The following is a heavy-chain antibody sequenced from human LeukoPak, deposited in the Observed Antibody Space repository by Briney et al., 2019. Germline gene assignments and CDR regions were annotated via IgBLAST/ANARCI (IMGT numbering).Heavy chain of an antibody. Sequence: GRSLRLSCAASGFTFSSYGMHWVRQAPGKGLEWVAVIPYDGSNKYYADSVKGRFTISRDNSKNTLYLQVNSLRAEDAAVYYCARDRRAPYYGFRSGYIDHYYMDVWGKGTTVTVSS. CDR2: IPYDGSNK. J-gene: IGHJ6*03. D-gene: IGHD3-3*01. V-gene: IGHV3-30*03. CDR1: GFTFSSYG. CDR3: ARDRRAPYYGFRSGYIDHYYMDV.